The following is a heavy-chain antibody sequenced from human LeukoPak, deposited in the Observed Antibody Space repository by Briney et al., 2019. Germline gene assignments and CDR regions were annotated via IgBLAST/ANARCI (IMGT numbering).Heavy chain of an antibody. J-gene: IGHJ4*02. CDR3: ARDGDGGNIDY. CDR2: IWYDGSNK. V-gene: IGHV3-33*01. CDR1: GFTFSSYG. Sequence: PGGSLRLSCAASGFTFSSYGMHWVRQAPGKGLEWVAVIWYDGSNKYYADSVKGRFTISRDNSKNTLYLQMNSLRAEDTAVYYCARDGDGGNIDYWGQGTLVTVSS. D-gene: IGHD2-15*01.